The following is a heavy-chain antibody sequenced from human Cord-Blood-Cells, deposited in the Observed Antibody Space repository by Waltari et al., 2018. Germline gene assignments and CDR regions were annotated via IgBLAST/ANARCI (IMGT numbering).Heavy chain of an antibody. V-gene: IGHV4-34*01. J-gene: IGHJ6*02. D-gene: IGHD3-3*01. CDR3: ARGGPLGIFGVVIMHYYYYGMDV. Sequence: IRQPPGKGLEWIGEINHSGSTNYNPSLKSRVTISVDTSKNQFSLKLSSVTAADTAVYYCARGGPLGIFGVVIMHYYYYGMDVWGQGTTVTVSS. CDR2: INHSGST.